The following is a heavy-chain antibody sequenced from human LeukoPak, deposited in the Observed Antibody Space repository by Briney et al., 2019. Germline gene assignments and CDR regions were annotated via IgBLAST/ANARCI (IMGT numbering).Heavy chain of an antibody. CDR3: AREGYIVVDGGGARALDI. V-gene: IGHV1-2*02. D-gene: IGHD2-21*01. CDR1: GYTFTGYY. CDR2: INPNSGGT. J-gene: IGHJ3*02. Sequence: ASVKVSCKASGYTFTGYYMHWVRQAPGQGLEWMGWINPNSGGTNYAQKFQGRVTMTRDTSISTAYMELSRLRSDDTAVYYCAREGYIVVDGGGARALDIWGQGTMVTVSS.